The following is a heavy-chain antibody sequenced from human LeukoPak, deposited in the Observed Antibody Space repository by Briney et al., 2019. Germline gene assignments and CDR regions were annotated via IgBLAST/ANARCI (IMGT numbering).Heavy chain of an antibody. CDR2: IYYSGST. V-gene: IGHV4-30-4*01. Sequence: PSETLSLTCTVSGGSISSGDYYWSWIRQPPGKGLEWIGYIYYSGSTYYNPSLKSRVTISVDTSKNQIPLKLSSVTAADTAVYYCARGRLYSSSWYEDYWGQGTLVTVSS. J-gene: IGHJ4*02. D-gene: IGHD6-13*01. CDR3: ARGRLYSSSWYEDY. CDR1: GGSISSGDYY.